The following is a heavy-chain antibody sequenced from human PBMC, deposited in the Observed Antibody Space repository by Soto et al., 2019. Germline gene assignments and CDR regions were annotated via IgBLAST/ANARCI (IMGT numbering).Heavy chain of an antibody. CDR1: GYRFSTSG. V-gene: IGHV1-3*01. CDR2: INAADGDT. CDR3: ARDSQRVQIPSTGWFDP. J-gene: IGHJ5*02. Sequence: QVQLVQAGAELKKPWAAVKIACETSGYRFSTSGIHWLRQAPGQSLEWMGWINAADGDTKYSQKFQGRVTLSRDTSASTAYMELSSLTSEDTSIYYCARDSQRVQIPSTGWFDPWGQGTVVTVSS. D-gene: IGHD2-2*01.